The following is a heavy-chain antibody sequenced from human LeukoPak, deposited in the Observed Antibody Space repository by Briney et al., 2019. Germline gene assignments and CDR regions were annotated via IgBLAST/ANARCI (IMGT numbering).Heavy chain of an antibody. V-gene: IGHV3-7*01. J-gene: IGHJ6*03. CDR1: GFTFSSYW. D-gene: IGHD2-2*01. CDR2: IKQDGSEK. CDR3: ARDREIPAANYCYYYMDV. Sequence: GGSLRLSCAASGFTFSSYWMSWVRQAPGKGLEWVANIKQDGSEKYYVDSVKGRFTISRDNAKNSLYLQMNSLRAEDTAVYYCARDREIPAANYCYYYMDVWGKGTTVTVSS.